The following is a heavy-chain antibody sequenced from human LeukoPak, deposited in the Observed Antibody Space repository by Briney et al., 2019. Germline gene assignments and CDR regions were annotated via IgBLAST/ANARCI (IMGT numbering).Heavy chain of an antibody. Sequence: GRSLRLSCAASGFTFSNYAMHWVRQAPGKGLEWVTLISDDGSKKYYPDSVKGRSTISRDTSKNTLYLEMNSLRVDDTAVYYCAKDFGGHWSLDYWGQGSLVTVSS. CDR2: ISDDGSKK. J-gene: IGHJ4*02. D-gene: IGHD2-8*02. CDR3: AKDFGGHWSLDY. CDR1: GFTFSNYA. V-gene: IGHV3-30-3*01.